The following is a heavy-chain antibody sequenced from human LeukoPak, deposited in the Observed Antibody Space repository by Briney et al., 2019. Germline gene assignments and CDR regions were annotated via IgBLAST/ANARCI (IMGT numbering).Heavy chain of an antibody. CDR2: IYTSGST. CDR3: ARKDGDY. J-gene: IGHJ4*02. CDR1: GASITSFH. D-gene: IGHD6-6*01. Sequence: SETLSLPCAVSGASITSFHWTWFRQPAGRGLEWIGLIYTSGSTLYNPSHQSRVAMSVDVTKNQLSLKLSYVTAADAATYYCARKDGDYWGQGTLVTVSS. V-gene: IGHV4-4*07.